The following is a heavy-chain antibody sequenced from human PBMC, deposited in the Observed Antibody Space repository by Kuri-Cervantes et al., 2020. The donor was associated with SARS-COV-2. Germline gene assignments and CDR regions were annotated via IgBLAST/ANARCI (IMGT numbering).Heavy chain of an antibody. CDR1: GFTFSSDT. CDR3: TRENGYIAY. D-gene: IGHD3-22*01. J-gene: IGHJ4*02. Sequence: LSLTCAASGFTFSSDTMMWVRQAPGKGPEWVSYISSRNSAIYYADSVKGRFTISRDNAKNSLYLQMNSLRAEDTAVYYCTRENGYIAYWGQGTLVTVSS. CDR2: ISSRNSAI. V-gene: IGHV3-48*01.